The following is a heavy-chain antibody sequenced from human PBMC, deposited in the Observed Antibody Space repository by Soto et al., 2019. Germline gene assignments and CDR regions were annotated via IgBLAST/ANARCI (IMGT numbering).Heavy chain of an antibody. V-gene: IGHV4-4*02. J-gene: IGHJ4*02. CDR3: ARNRYGGYDFDS. Sequence: QVQLQESGPGLVKPSGTLSLTCTVSSGSITSSLWWSWVRQSPGKGLEWIGEVAQSGYIHSIPSLKSLLTISLAKYTNLFSLRLTSVTAADSAVYYCARNRYGGYDFDSWGQGSLVTVSS. D-gene: IGHD5-12*01. CDR2: VAQSGYI. CDR1: SGSITSSLW.